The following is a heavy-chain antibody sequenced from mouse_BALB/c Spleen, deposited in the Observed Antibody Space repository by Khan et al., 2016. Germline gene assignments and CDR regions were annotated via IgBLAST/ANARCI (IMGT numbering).Heavy chain of an antibody. CDR3: ARGDYGNYAAY. V-gene: IGHV14-1*02. Sequence: VQLQQSGAELVRPGASVKLSCKASGFNIKDNYMHWVKQRPEQGLECIGWIDPENGNTIYDPKFQGKASITADTSSNTAYLQLSSLTSADTAFYYCARGDYGNYAAYWCQGALVTVSA. CDR1: GFNIKDNY. D-gene: IGHD2-1*01. CDR2: IDPENGNT. J-gene: IGHJ3*01.